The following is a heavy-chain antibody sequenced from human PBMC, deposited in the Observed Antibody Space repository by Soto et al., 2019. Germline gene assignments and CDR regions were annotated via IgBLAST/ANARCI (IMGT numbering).Heavy chain of an antibody. Sequence: GALRISCAGSGFSFSTYWVGWVRQAPGKGLEWVANINKDGSHKYYVDSVKGRFTISRDNPENSLYLQMNTLRAEDTAVYYCMRVPYGSRPESFDIWGQGTKVTVSS. CDR2: INKDGSHK. V-gene: IGHV3-7*01. CDR1: GFSFSTYW. CDR3: MRVPYGSRPESFDI. D-gene: IGHD3-10*01. J-gene: IGHJ3*02.